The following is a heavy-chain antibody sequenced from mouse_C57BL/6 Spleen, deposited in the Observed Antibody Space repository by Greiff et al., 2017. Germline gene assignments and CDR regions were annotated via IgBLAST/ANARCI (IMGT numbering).Heavy chain of an antibody. CDR3: ARELRGYFDV. J-gene: IGHJ1*03. D-gene: IGHD1-1*01. CDR2: ISYDGSN. Sequence: DVKLQESGPGLVKPSQSLSLTCSVTGYSITSGYYWNWIRQFPGNKLEWMGYISYDGSNNYNPSLKNRISITRDTSKNQFFLKLNSVTTEDTATYYCARELRGYFDVWGTGTTVTVSS. V-gene: IGHV3-6*01. CDR1: GYSITSGYY.